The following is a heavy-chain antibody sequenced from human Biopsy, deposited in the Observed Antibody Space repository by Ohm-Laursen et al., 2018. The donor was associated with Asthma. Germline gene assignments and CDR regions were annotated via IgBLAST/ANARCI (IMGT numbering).Heavy chain of an antibody. CDR1: RFTYE. J-gene: IGHJ4*02. CDR3: AREGVAGTHIED. D-gene: IGHD6-19*01. CDR2: ISYDGSSI. V-gene: IGHV3-30-3*01. Sequence: SLRLSCAAARFTYEMHWVRQAPGKGLEWVAVISYDGSSIYYADSVKGRFTISRDNSKNTLSLQMDSLTAEDTAVYYCAREGVAGTHIEDWGQGTLVTVSS.